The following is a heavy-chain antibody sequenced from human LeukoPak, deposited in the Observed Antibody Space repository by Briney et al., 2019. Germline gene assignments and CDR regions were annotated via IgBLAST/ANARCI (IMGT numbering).Heavy chain of an antibody. CDR1: GFTFSSYA. CDR2: ISGSGGST. V-gene: IGHV3-23*01. CDR3: AKDSRANRYFDWLSHFDY. D-gene: IGHD3-9*01. Sequence: GGSLRLSCAASGFTFSSYAMSWVRQAPGQGLEWVSAISGSGGSTYYADSVKGRFTISRDNSKNTLYLQMNSLRAEDTAVYYCAKDSRANRYFDWLSHFDYWGQGTLVAVSS. J-gene: IGHJ4*02.